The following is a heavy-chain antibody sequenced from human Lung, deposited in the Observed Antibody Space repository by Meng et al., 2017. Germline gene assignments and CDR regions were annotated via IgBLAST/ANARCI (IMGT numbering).Heavy chain of an antibody. CDR2: INHSGST. D-gene: IGHD4-11*01. V-gene: IGHV4-34*01. J-gene: IGHJ4*02. Sequence: GKLQKVVAGLLKPSGTLSPTCVVSGGSFSDYYWSWIRQPPGKGLEWIGEINHSGSTNYNPSLESRATISVDTSQNNLSLKLSSVTAADSAVYYCARGPTTMAHDFDYWGQGTLVTVPS. CDR3: ARGPTTMAHDFDY. CDR1: GGSFSDYY.